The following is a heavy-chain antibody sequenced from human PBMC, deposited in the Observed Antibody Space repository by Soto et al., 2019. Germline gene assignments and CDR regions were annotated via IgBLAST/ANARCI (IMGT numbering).Heavy chain of an antibody. CDR2: IYYSGST. CDR3: ASGDGAGSYYTSYYYYIDG. D-gene: IGHD3-10*01. J-gene: IGHJ6*03. Sequence: PSETLSLACTVSGGSISSYYWSWIRQPPGKGLEWIGYIYYSGSTNYNPSLKSRVTISVDTSKNQFSLKLSSVTAADTAVYYCASGDGAGSYYTSYYYYIDGWGKGNTVTISS. V-gene: IGHV4-59*01. CDR1: GGSISSYY.